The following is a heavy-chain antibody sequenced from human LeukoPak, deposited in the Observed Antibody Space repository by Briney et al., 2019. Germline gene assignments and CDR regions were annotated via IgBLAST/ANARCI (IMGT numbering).Heavy chain of an antibody. Sequence: ASVKVSCKVSGYTXTELSMHGVRQAPGKGLEWMGGCDAEDGETIYAQKFQGRVTMTEDTSTDTAYMELSSLRSEDTAVYYCATAVDIVATKRRAAFDIWGQGTMVTVSS. D-gene: IGHD5-12*01. J-gene: IGHJ3*02. V-gene: IGHV1-24*01. CDR3: ATAVDIVATKRRAAFDI. CDR1: GYTXTELS. CDR2: CDAEDGET.